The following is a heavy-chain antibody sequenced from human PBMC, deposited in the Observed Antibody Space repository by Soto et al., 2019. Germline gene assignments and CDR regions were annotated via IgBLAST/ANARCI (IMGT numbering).Heavy chain of an antibody. V-gene: IGHV3-23*01. CDR2: ISGSGDST. Sequence: WGSLRVSCASSVFTFSTYAMSWVRQAPGKGLEWVSAISGSGDSTYYADPVKGRFTISRDNSKNTLYLQMNSLRAEDTAVYYCAKGTVPAAIRRDYFDYWGQGTMVTVSS. CDR1: VFTFSTYA. CDR3: AKGTVPAAIRRDYFDY. J-gene: IGHJ4*02. D-gene: IGHD2-2*02.